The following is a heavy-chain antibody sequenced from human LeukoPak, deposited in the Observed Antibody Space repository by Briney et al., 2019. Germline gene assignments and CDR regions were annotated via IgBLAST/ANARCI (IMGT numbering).Heavy chain of an antibody. CDR2: ISYDGSNK. CDR1: GFTFSSYA. V-gene: IGHV3-30-3*01. Sequence: PGGSLRLSCAASGFTFSSYAMHWVRQAPGKGLEWVAVISYDGSNKYYADSVKGRFTISRDNSKNTLYLQMNSLRAEDTAVYYCARDKVSSGMDVWGQGTTVTVSS. D-gene: IGHD3-10*01. CDR3: ARDKVSSGMDV. J-gene: IGHJ6*02.